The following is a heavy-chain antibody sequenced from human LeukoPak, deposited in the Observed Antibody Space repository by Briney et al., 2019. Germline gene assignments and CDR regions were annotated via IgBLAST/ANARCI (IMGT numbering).Heavy chain of an antibody. CDR3: ARHVGLYSSSWYYFDY. D-gene: IGHD6-13*01. CDR1: GFTFSSYE. J-gene: IGHJ4*02. V-gene: IGHV4-34*01. CDR2: INHSGST. Sequence: GSLRLSCAASGFTFSSYEMNWVRQAPGKGLEWIGEINHSGSTNYNPSLKSRVTISVDTSKNQFSLKLSSVTAADTAVYYCARHVGLYSSSWYYFDYWGQGTLVTVSS.